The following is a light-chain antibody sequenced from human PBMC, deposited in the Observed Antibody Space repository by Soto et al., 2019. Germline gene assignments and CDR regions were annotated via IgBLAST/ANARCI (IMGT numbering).Light chain of an antibody. CDR3: QQYGSSLIT. V-gene: IGKV3-20*01. CDR1: QSISRS. Sequence: EIVLTQSPAILSVSPWERATLSCRASQSISRSLAWYQQKPGQAPRLLIYGASSRATGIQDRFGGSGSGTDFSLTISRLEPEDFAVYYCQQYGSSLITFGQGTRLEIK. J-gene: IGKJ5*01. CDR2: GAS.